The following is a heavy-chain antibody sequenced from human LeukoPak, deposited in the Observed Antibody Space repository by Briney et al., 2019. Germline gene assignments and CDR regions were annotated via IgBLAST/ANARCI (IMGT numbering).Heavy chain of an antibody. Sequence: PGGSLRLSCAASGFTFSSYWMHWVRQAPGKGLVWVSRINSDGSSTSYADSVKGRFTISRDNAKNTLNLQMNSLRAEDTAVYYCARVGYCSSTSCYVGHDWGQGTLVTVSS. J-gene: IGHJ4*02. V-gene: IGHV3-74*01. CDR2: INSDGSST. CDR1: GFTFSSYW. CDR3: ARVGYCSSTSCYVGHD. D-gene: IGHD2-2*01.